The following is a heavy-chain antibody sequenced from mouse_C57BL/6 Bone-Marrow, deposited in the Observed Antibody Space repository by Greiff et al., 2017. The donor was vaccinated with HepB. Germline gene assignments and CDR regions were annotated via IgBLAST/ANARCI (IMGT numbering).Heavy chain of an antibody. J-gene: IGHJ1*03. CDR3: ARYDGYPSRWYFDV. CDR1: GYSITSGYY. V-gene: IGHV3-6*01. CDR2: ISYDGSN. Sequence: EVKVEESGPGLVKPSQSLSLTCSVTGYSITSGYYWNWIRQFPGNKLEWMGYISYDGSNNYNPSLKNRISITRDTSKNQFFLKLNSVTTEDTATYYCARYDGYPSRWYFDVWGTGTTVTVSS. D-gene: IGHD2-3*01.